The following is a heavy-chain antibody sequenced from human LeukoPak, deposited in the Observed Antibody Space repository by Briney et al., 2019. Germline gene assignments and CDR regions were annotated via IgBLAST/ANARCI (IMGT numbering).Heavy chain of an antibody. CDR2: IWYDGSNK. J-gene: IGHJ5*02. Sequence: GGSLRLSCAASGFTFSSYGMHWVRQAPGKGLEWVAVIWYDGSNKYYADSVKGRFTISRDNSKNTLYLQMNSLRAEDTAVYYCARTTGGYYYDSSGYELNLWGQGTLVTV. D-gene: IGHD3-22*01. CDR1: GFTFSSYG. CDR3: ARTTGGYYYDSSGYELNL. V-gene: IGHV3-33*01.